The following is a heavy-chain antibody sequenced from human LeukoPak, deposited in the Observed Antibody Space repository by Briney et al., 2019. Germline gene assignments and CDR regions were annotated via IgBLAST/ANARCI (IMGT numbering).Heavy chain of an antibody. CDR2: IYYSGST. J-gene: IGHJ5*02. D-gene: IGHD2-15*01. V-gene: IGHV4-59*01. CDR1: GGSISSYY. CDR3: ARGDRGYCSGGSCLRFDP. Sequence: SETLSLTCTVSGGSISSYYWSWIRQPPGKGLEWIGYIYYSGSTNYNPSLKSRVTISVDTSKNQFSLKLSSVTAADTAVYYRARGDRGYCSGGSCLRFDPWGQGTLVTVSS.